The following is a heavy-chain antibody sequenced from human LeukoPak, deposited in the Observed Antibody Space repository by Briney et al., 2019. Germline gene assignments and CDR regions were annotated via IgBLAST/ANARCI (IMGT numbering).Heavy chain of an antibody. CDR1: GFTFSSYA. V-gene: IGHV3-23*01. Sequence: GGSLRLSCAASGFTFSSYAMGWVRQAPGKGLEWVSAISGSGGSTYYSDSVKGRFTISRDNSKNTLYLQMNSLRAEDTAVYYCAKVRDYYYDSSVGDYWGQGTLVTVSS. CDR3: AKVRDYYYDSSVGDY. CDR2: ISGSGGST. J-gene: IGHJ4*02. D-gene: IGHD3-22*01.